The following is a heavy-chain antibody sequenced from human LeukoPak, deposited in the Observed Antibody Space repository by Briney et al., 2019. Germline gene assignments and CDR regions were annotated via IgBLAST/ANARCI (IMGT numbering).Heavy chain of an antibody. Sequence: TLSLTCTVSGGSINSGSYYWSWIRQSAGKGLEWIGRIYTSGSTNYNPSLKSRVTISVDTSRNQFSLKLSSVTAADTAVYYCARGGIAVVPAVEGSLLSYYYYYMDVWGKGTTVIVSS. CDR2: IYTSGST. D-gene: IGHD2-2*01. V-gene: IGHV4-61*02. CDR3: ARGGIAVVPAVEGSLLSYYYYYMDV. J-gene: IGHJ6*03. CDR1: GGSINSGSYY.